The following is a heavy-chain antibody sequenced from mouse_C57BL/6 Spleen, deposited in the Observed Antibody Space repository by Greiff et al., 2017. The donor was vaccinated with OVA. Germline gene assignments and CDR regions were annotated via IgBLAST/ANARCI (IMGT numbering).Heavy chain of an antibody. Sequence: LLESGAELVKPGASVKISCKASGYAFSSYWMNWVKQRPGKGLEWIGQIYPGDGDTNYNGKFKGKATLTADKSSSTAYMQLSSLTSEDSAVDFCAGYDYDTYAMDYWGQGTSVTVSS. CDR2: IYPGDGDT. CDR3: AGYDYDTYAMDY. V-gene: IGHV1-80*01. J-gene: IGHJ4*01. CDR1: GYAFSSYW. D-gene: IGHD2-4*01.